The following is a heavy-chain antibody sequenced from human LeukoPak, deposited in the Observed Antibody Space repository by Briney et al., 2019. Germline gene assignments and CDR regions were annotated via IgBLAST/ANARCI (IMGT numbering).Heavy chain of an antibody. V-gene: IGHV3-69-1*01. D-gene: IGHD6-19*01. J-gene: IGHJ4*02. CDR3: AREASSGPLSGFDY. Sequence: GGSLRLSCAASGFTFKNYEMNWVRQAPGKGLEWVSYISSSSYIYYADSVKGRFTISRGNAKNSLYLQMNSLRAEDTAVYYCAREASSGPLSGFDYWGQGTLVTVSS. CDR2: ISSSSYI. CDR1: GFTFKNYE.